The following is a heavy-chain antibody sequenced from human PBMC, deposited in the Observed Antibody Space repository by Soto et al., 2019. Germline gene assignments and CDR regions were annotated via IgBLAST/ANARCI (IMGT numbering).Heavy chain of an antibody. V-gene: IGHV3-30*18. CDR1: GFTFINYG. CDR2: ISYDGSDK. D-gene: IGHD3-3*01. J-gene: IGHJ4*02. Sequence: GGSLRLSCAASGFTFINYGMHWVRQAPGKGLEWVAVISYDGSDKYYADSVNGRFTISRDNSKNTLYLQMNSLRAEDTAVYYCAKWAPYYDFWSGYSDYWGQGTLVTVSS. CDR3: AKWAPYYDFWSGYSDY.